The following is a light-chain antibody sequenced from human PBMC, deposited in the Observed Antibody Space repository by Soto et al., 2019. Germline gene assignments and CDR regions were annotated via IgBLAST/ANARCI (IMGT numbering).Light chain of an antibody. CDR3: SSFTSSMTNV. J-gene: IGLJ1*01. Sequence: QSALTQPASVSGSPGQSITISYTGTSSDVGGYNSVSWYQQHPGKAPKLILYDVTDRPSGVSYRFSGSKSGNTASLTISGLQAADEADYFCSSFTSSMTNVFGSGTKVTVL. CDR1: SSDVGGYNS. V-gene: IGLV2-14*01. CDR2: DVT.